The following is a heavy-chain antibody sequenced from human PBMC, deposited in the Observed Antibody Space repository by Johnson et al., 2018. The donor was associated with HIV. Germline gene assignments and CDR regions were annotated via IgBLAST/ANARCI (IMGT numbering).Heavy chain of an antibody. J-gene: IGHJ3*02. V-gene: IGHV3-30*19. CDR3: ARGGIRGYSYGPGAFDI. CDR1: GFTFSSYG. Sequence: QVQLVESGGGVVQPGGSLRLSCAASGFTFSSYGMHWVRQAPGKGLEWVAVISYDGSNKYYADSVKGRFTISSDNAKKSLFLLMNSLTAEDTDVYYCARGGIRGYSYGPGAFDIWGQGTVVTVSS. CDR2: ISYDGSNK. D-gene: IGHD5-18*01.